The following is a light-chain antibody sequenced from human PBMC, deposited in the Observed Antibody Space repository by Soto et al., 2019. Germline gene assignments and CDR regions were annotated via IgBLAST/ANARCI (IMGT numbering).Light chain of an antibody. Sequence: QSALTQPASVSGSPGQSITISCTGTSSDVGGYNYVSWYQQHPGKAPKLMIYEVSNRPSGVSNRFSGSKSGNTASLTISGLQAEDEADYYCSSFTRISTLVVFGTGTKLTVL. CDR1: SSDVGGYNY. CDR2: EVS. CDR3: SSFTRISTLVV. J-gene: IGLJ1*01. V-gene: IGLV2-14*01.